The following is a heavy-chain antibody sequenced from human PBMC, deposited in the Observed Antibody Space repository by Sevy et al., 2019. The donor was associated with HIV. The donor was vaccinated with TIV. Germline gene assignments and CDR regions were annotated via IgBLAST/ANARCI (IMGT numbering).Heavy chain of an antibody. J-gene: IGHJ4*02. V-gene: IGHV3-11*01. CDR3: ARSDGSGRISYFDY. Sequence: GGSLRLSCAASGFTFSDCYMSWIRRAPGKGLEWISYSSSGYTIKDADSVKGRFTISRDNAKNSLYLQMNSLRAEDTAVYYCARSDGSGRISYFDYWGQGSLVTVSS. D-gene: IGHD3-10*01. CDR1: GFTFSDCY. CDR2: SSSGYTI.